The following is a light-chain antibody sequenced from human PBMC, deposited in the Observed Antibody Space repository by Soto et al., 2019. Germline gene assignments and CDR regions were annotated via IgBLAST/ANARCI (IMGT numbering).Light chain of an antibody. V-gene: IGKV3-20*01. CDR2: GAS. CDR3: QQYRSSPYT. CDR1: QSVSSSY. J-gene: IGKJ2*01. Sequence: EIVLTQSPGTLSLSPGERVTLSCRASQSVSSSYLAWYQQEPGQAPRLLIYGASSRATCIPDRFSGSGSGTDFTLTISRLEPQDFAVYYCQQYRSSPYTFVHRTQLEIK.